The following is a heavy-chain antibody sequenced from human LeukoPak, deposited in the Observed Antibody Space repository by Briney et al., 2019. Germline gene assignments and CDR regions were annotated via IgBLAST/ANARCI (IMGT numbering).Heavy chain of an antibody. CDR3: ARVGSYEDY. V-gene: IGHV3-48*03. D-gene: IGHD3-16*01. Sequence: QPGGSLRLSCAASGSSSSSYEMNWVRQAPGKGLEWVSYIIRSGSTIYCADCVKGRFTISRDNAKKSLYLQNNSLRAEDTAVYYCARVGSYEDYWGQGTLVTVSS. CDR2: IIRSGSTI. J-gene: IGHJ4*02. CDR1: GSSSSSYE.